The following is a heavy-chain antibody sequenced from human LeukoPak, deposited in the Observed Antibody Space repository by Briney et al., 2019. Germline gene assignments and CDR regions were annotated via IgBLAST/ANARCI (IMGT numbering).Heavy chain of an antibody. CDR1: GFTFDDYA. V-gene: IGHV3-9*01. J-gene: IGHJ4*02. CDR3: ARGRMGAPGSFDY. Sequence: GGSLRLSCAASGFTFDDYAMHWVRQAPGKGLECISSINYKNGVIGYVDSVKGRFTISRDNAKNSLYLQMNSLRADDTALYYCARGRMGAPGSFDYWGQGTLVTVSS. D-gene: IGHD1-26*01. CDR2: INYKNGVI.